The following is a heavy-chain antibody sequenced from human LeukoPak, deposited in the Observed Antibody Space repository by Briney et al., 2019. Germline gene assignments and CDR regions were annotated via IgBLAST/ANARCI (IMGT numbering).Heavy chain of an antibody. CDR2: ISSSSSYI. D-gene: IGHD3-22*01. CDR1: GFTFSSYS. Sequence: GGSPRLSCAASGFTFSSYSMNWVRQAPGKGLEWVSSISSSSSYIYYADSVKGRFTISRDNAKNSLYLQMNSLRAEDTAVYYCARDPSYYYDSSGSNYFDYWGQGTLVTVSS. V-gene: IGHV3-21*01. J-gene: IGHJ4*02. CDR3: ARDPSYYYDSSGSNYFDY.